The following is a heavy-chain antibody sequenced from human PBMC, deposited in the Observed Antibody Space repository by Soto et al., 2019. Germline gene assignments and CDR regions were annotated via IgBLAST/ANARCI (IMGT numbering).Heavy chain of an antibody. CDR2: IYYSGST. D-gene: IGHD3-22*01. Sequence: SETLSLTCTVSGGSISSGGYYWSWIRQHPGKGLEWIGYIYYSGSTYYNPSLKSRVTISVDTSKNQFSLKLSSVTAADTVVYYCARESYYDSSGYYSDDFDIWGQGTMVTVSS. J-gene: IGHJ3*02. V-gene: IGHV4-31*03. CDR1: GGSISSGGYY. CDR3: ARESYYDSSGYYSDDFDI.